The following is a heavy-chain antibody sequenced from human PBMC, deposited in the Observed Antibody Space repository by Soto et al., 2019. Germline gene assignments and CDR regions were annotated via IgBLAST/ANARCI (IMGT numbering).Heavy chain of an antibody. V-gene: IGHV4-59*08. CDR1: GGSISTYY. J-gene: IGHJ4*02. CDR3: ARYDFLTGYAYYFDY. D-gene: IGHD3-9*01. CDR2: IYYSGNT. Sequence: SETLSLTCTVSGGSISTYYWSWIRQPPGKGLEWIGYIYYSGNTNYNPSLKSRVTISVDTSKNHFSLKLSSVTAADTAVYYCARYDFLTGYAYYFDYWGQGTLVTVSS.